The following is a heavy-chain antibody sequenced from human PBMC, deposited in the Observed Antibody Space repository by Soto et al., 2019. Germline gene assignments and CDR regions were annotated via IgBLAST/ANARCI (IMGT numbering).Heavy chain of an antibody. CDR1: GFTFSSYW. CDR3: AKGPSGTGYFDY. Sequence: GGSLRLSCAASGFTFSSYWMHWVRQAPGKGLVWVSRINSDGSSTSYADSVKGRFTISRDNAKNTLYLQMNSLRAEDTAVYYCAKGPSGTGYFDYWGQGTLVTVS. V-gene: IGHV3-74*01. D-gene: IGHD2-8*02. J-gene: IGHJ4*02. CDR2: INSDGSST.